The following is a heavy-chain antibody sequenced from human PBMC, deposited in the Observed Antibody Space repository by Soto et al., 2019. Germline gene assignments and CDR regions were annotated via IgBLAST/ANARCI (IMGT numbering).Heavy chain of an antibody. D-gene: IGHD3-10*01. V-gene: IGHV3-23*01. CDR2: ISSSGGST. CDR3: AKDWPRLFWFGGLYRPSAFAY. Sequence: GGALRLSCAASGFTLSSYAMSWVRQAPGKGLEWVSAISSSGGSTYYADSVKGRFTISRDNSKNTLYLQMNSLRAEDTAVYYCAKDWPRLFWFGGLYRPSAFAYWGQGTLVTVS. CDR1: GFTLSSYA. J-gene: IGHJ4*02.